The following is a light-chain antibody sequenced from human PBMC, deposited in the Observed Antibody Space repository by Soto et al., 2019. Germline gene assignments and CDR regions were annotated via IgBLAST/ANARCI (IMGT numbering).Light chain of an antibody. Sequence: DIQMTQSPYSLSASVGDRVTITCRASQSISSYLNWYQQKPGKAPKLLIYAASSLQSGVPSRFSGSGSGTDFTLTISSLQPEDFATYYCQQSYSTLPTFGGGTKVEIK. CDR1: QSISSY. V-gene: IGKV1-39*01. CDR2: AAS. J-gene: IGKJ4*01. CDR3: QQSYSTLPT.